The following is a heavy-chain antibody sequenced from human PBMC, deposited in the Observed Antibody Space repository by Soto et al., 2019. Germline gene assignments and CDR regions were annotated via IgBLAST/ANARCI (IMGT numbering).Heavy chain of an antibody. CDR1: GGSISSGDYY. V-gene: IGHV4-30-4*01. CDR2: IYYSGST. D-gene: IGHD3-10*01. CDR3: ARAQAPMGSGSYYKFDY. Sequence: SETLSLTCTVSGGSISSGDYYWSWIHQPPGKGLEWIGYIYYSGSTYYNPSLKSRVTISVDTSKNQFSLKLSSVTAADTAVYYCARAQAPMGSGSYYKFDYWGQGTLVTVSS. J-gene: IGHJ4*02.